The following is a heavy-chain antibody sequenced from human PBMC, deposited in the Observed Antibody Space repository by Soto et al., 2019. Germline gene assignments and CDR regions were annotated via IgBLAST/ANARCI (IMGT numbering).Heavy chain of an antibody. J-gene: IGHJ4*02. V-gene: IGHV3-7*01. CDR2: VKHDGTEE. CDR1: GFTFSSYW. Sequence: GGSLRLSCAASGFTFSSYWMSWVRQAPGKGLEWVANVKHDGTEEYYVDSVKGRFTISRDNAKNSLYLQMNSLRAEDTAVYYCAREGTATGLIFDYWGQGTLVTVSS. D-gene: IGHD3-10*01. CDR3: AREGTATGLIFDY.